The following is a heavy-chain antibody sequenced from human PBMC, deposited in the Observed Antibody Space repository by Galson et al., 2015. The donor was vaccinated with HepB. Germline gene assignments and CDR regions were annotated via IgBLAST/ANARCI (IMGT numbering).Heavy chain of an antibody. CDR2: IIPIFGTA. Sequence: SVKVSCKASGGTFSSYAISWVRQAPGQGLEWMGGIIPIFGTANYAQKFQGRVTITADESTSTAYMELSSLRSEDTAVYYCARGGHYGFWSGYLNWFDPWGQGTLVTVSS. CDR3: ARGGHYGFWSGYLNWFDP. V-gene: IGHV1-69*13. D-gene: IGHD3-3*01. CDR1: GGTFSSYA. J-gene: IGHJ5*02.